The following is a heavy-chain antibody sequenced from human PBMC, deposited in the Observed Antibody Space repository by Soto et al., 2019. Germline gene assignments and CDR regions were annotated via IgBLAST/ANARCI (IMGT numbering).Heavy chain of an antibody. D-gene: IGHD2-2*01. J-gene: IGHJ6*04. CDR3: ARGKVVPASYALLDL. CDR2: ISTTGNTI. V-gene: IGHV3-11*01. Sequence: GGSLRLSCEASGFSFSDFYMSWIRQSPGKGLECIAYISTTGNTIFYGDSVKGRLTISRDNAKSSLDLQFNSLTAEDTAVYCCARGKVVPASYALLDLWGKGTTVTVSS. CDR1: GFSFSDFY.